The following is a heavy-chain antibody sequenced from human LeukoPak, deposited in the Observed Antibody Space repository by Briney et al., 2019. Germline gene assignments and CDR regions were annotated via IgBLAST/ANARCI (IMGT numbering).Heavy chain of an antibody. D-gene: IGHD3-10*01. CDR3: ARARSWDYYGSGSYSYFDY. V-gene: IGHV1-69*05. Sequence: SVKVSCKASGGTFSSYAISWVRQAPGQGLEWMGGIIPIFGTANYAQKFQGRVTMTTDTSTSTAYMELRSLKSDDTAVYYCARARSWDYYGSGSYSYFDYWGQGTLVTVSS. J-gene: IGHJ4*02. CDR2: IIPIFGTA. CDR1: GGTFSSYA.